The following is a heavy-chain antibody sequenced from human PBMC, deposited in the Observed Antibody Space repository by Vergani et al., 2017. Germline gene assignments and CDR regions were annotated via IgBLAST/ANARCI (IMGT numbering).Heavy chain of an antibody. D-gene: IGHD2-15*01. CDR2: IFYSVST. Sequence: QVQLQESGPGLVKPSQTLSLTCTVSGDSMNSDDFYWSWIRQPPGKGLEWIGNIFYSVSTYYNPSLKSRLTLSVALSKNLFSLKLNSVTAADSAVYYCASKRGACRAAYCHSYDFWGPGTLVGVSS. J-gene: IGHJ4*02. V-gene: IGHV4-30-4*01. CDR3: ASKRGACRAAYCHSYDF. CDR1: GDSMNSDDFY.